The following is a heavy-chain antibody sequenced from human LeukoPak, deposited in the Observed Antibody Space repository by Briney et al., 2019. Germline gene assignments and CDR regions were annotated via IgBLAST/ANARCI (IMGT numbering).Heavy chain of an antibody. D-gene: IGHD1-26*01. J-gene: IGHJ4*02. Sequence: SGRSLRLSCAAPGFTFSSYGMHWVRQAPGKGLEWVAVISYDGSNKYYADSVKGRFTISRDNSKNTLYLQMNSLRAEDTAVYYCASLFVGFLNEWELGGFDYWGQGTLVTVSS. V-gene: IGHV3-30*19. CDR3: ASLFVGFLNEWELGGFDY. CDR2: ISYDGSNK. CDR1: GFTFSSYG.